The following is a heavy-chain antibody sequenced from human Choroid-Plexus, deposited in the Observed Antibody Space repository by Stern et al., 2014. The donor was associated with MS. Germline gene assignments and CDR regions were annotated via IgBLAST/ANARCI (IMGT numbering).Heavy chain of an antibody. CDR2: VSYDGSNK. CDR3: AKDRQYLTYFFDH. CDR1: GFTFGSCA. V-gene: IGHV3-30*18. Sequence: LQPGRPLRLSCVASGFTFGSCAMHWVRQAPGKGLAWVAGVSYDGSNKYYADSVKGRFTISRDNSQNTLYMQMSSLRPEDTAVYYCAKDRQYLTYFFDHWGQGSLVTVSS. D-gene: IGHD2/OR15-2a*01. J-gene: IGHJ5*02.